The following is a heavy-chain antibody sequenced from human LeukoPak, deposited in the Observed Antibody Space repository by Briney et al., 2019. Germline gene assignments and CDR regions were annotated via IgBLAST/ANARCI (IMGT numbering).Heavy chain of an antibody. CDR1: GYTFTGYY. V-gene: IGHV1-2*02. J-gene: IGHJ5*02. D-gene: IGHD4-23*01. Sequence: ASVKVSCKASGYTFTGYYMHWVRQAPGQGLEWMGWINPNSGGTNYAQKFQGRVTMTRDTSISTAYMELSRLRSDDTAVYYCARPETVVTPNVWFDPWGQGTPVTVSS. CDR2: INPNSGGT. CDR3: ARPETVVTPNVWFDP.